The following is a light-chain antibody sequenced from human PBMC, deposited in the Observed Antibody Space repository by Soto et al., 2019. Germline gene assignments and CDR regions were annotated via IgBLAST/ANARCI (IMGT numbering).Light chain of an antibody. CDR2: EDD. CDR3: QSYNNIIGV. CDR1: SGSIVSNF. Sequence: NFMLTQPHSVSESPGKTVTISCTRSSGSIVSNFVQWYQQRPGSAPTTVIYEDDQRPSGVPGRFSGSIDRSSNSASLTISGLKTEDEADYYCQSYNNIIGVFGGGTKLTVL. V-gene: IGLV6-57*04. J-gene: IGLJ2*01.